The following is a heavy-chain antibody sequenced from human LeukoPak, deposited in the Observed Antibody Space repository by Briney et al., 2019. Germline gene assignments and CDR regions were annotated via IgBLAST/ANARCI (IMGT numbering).Heavy chain of an antibody. D-gene: IGHD3-10*01. J-gene: IGHJ5*02. CDR1: GYTFTSYD. CDR3: ARDRTMVRGVIIRSVWFDP. V-gene: IGHV1-8*01. CDR2: MNPNSGNT. Sequence: GASVKVSCKASGYTFTSYDINWVRQATGQGLEWMGCMNPNSGNTGYAQKFQGRVTMTRNTSISTAYMELSSLRSEDTAVYYCARDRTMVRGVIIRSVWFDPWGQGTLVTVSS.